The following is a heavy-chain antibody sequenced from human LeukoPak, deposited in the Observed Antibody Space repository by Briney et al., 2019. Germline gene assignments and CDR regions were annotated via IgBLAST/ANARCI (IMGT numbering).Heavy chain of an antibody. CDR2: IYDSGNT. CDR1: AGSFPNY. CDR3: ATVGVVVPTSMNYYYMHI. D-gene: IGHD2-15*01. V-gene: IGHV4-59*01. J-gene: IGHJ6*03. Sequence: SETLPLTCTMSAGSFPNYWSWVRQPPGKGLEWIAYIYDSGNTIYNASLESRVTASIDRSRKQISLQMSFVTAADTAVYYCATVGVVVPTSMNYYYMHIWGKGTTVTVSS.